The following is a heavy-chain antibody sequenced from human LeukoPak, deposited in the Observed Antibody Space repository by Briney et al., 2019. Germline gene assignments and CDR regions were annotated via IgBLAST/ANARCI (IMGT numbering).Heavy chain of an antibody. D-gene: IGHD2-2*02. CDR3: ARYCSSTSCYTGFDP. CDR2: ISAYNGNT. CDR1: GYTFTSYG. J-gene: IGHJ5*02. V-gene: IGHV1-18*01. Sequence: GASVKVSCKASGYTFTSYGISWVRQAPGQGLEWMGWISAYNGNTNYAQKLQGRVTMTTDTSTSTAYMELRSLRSDDTAVYYCARYCSSTSCYTGFDPWGQGTLVTVSS.